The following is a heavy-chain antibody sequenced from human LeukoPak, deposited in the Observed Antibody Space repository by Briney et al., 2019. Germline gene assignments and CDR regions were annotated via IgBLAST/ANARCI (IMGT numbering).Heavy chain of an antibody. D-gene: IGHD5-18*01. J-gene: IGHJ4*02. V-gene: IGHV1-2*02. CDR3: ATDHTDMYTGFDY. Sequence: ASVKVSXKASGGTFSSYAISWVRQAPGQGLEWMGKINPSNGGTSYAQKFQGRVTMTRDTSISTAYMELNSLRSDDTAVYYCATDHTDMYTGFDYWGQGTLVTVSS. CDR2: INPSNGGT. CDR1: GGTFSSYA.